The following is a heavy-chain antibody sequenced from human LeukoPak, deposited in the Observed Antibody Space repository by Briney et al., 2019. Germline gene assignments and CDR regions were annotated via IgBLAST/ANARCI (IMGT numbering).Heavy chain of an antibody. CDR3: AREGAYYFGLGPFDP. J-gene: IGHJ5*02. V-gene: IGHV4-61*01. Sequence: SETLSLTCTVSGGSVSSASHYWSWIRQPPGKGLEWIGYVYYSGSTNSNPSLKSRVTISLDTSKNQFSPKLSSVTAADTAVYYCAREGAYYFGLGPFDPWGQGTLITVSS. CDR1: GGSVSSASHY. CDR2: VYYSGST. D-gene: IGHD3-10*01.